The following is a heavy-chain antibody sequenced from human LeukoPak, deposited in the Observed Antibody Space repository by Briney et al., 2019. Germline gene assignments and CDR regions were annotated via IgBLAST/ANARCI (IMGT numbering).Heavy chain of an antibody. CDR3: ARLIDIVVVPAAIGYFDY. J-gene: IGHJ4*02. Sequence: GGSLRLSCAASGFTFSSYEMNWVRQAPGKGLEWVSYISSSGSTIYYADSVKGRFTISRDNAKNSLYLQMNSLRAEDTAVYYCARLIDIVVVPAAIGYFDYWGQGTLVTVSS. D-gene: IGHD2-2*01. V-gene: IGHV3-48*03. CDR1: GFTFSSYE. CDR2: ISSSGSTI.